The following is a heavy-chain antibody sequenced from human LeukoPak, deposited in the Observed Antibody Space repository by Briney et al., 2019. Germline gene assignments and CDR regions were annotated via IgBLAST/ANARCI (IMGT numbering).Heavy chain of an antibody. J-gene: IGHJ4*02. D-gene: IGHD6-13*01. Sequence: ASVKVSCKASGYTVTSYDINWVRQATGQGLEWMGWMNPNSGNTGYAQKFQGRVTMTRNTSISTAYMELSSLRSEDTAVYYCARGDSGIAAYSSDYWGQGTLVTVSS. CDR1: GYTVTSYD. CDR3: ARGDSGIAAYSSDY. CDR2: MNPNSGNT. V-gene: IGHV1-8*01.